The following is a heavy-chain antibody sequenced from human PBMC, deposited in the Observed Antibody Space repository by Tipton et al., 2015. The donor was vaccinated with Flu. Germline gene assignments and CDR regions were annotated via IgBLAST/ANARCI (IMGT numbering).Heavy chain of an antibody. D-gene: IGHD3-10*01. Sequence: TLSLTCTVSGGSSRSRSFYWGWIRQPPGKGLEWIGFSYYSGSASYNPSLKSRVTISVDTSRNQFSLNLKSVTAADTAVYYCARDRGWPAALDYWSQGILVAVSS. V-gene: IGHV4-39*07. J-gene: IGHJ4*02. CDR1: GGSSRSRSFY. CDR3: ARDRGWPAALDY. CDR2: SYYSGSA.